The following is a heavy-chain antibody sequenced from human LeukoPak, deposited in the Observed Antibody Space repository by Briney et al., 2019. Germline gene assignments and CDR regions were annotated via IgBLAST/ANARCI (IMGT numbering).Heavy chain of an antibody. CDR2: IHYSGST. J-gene: IGHJ4*02. CDR1: GGSISSYY. CDR3: ARFKRAGGWSYFDY. D-gene: IGHD6-19*01. V-gene: IGHV4-59*01. Sequence: PSETLSLTCTVSGGSISSYYWSWIQQSPGKGLEWIGNIHYSGSTNQNLSLKSRVTISVDTSKNQFSLKLSSVTAADTAVYYCARFKRAGGWSYFDYWGQGTLVTVSS.